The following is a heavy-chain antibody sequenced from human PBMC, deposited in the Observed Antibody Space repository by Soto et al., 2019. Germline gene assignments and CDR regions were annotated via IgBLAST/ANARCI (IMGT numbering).Heavy chain of an antibody. V-gene: IGHV1-46*03. D-gene: IGHD3-3*01. CDR2: INPGGGST. J-gene: IGHJ4*02. CDR1: GYTFTNYH. Sequence: QVQLVQSGAEVKKPGASVKVSCKASGYTFTNYHIHWVRQAPGQGLEWIGKINPGGGSTSYAQKFQGRVTVTRDTSTSTVYMELGSLRSEDTAVYYCVRNSYFFGSDYWGQGTLVTVSS. CDR3: VRNSYFFGSDY.